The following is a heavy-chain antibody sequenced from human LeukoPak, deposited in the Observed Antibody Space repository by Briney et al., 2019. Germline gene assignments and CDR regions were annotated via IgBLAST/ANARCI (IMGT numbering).Heavy chain of an antibody. V-gene: IGHV3-9*01. CDR2: ISWNSGSI. J-gene: IGHJ4*02. CDR3: AKDTGHAIDY. CDR1: GFTFDDYA. Sequence: PGGSLRLSCAASGFTFDDYAMHCVRQAPGKGLEWVSGISWNSGSIGYADSVKGRFTISRDNAKNSLYLQMNSLRAEDTALNYCAKDTGHAIDYWGQGTLVTVSS. D-gene: IGHD7-27*01.